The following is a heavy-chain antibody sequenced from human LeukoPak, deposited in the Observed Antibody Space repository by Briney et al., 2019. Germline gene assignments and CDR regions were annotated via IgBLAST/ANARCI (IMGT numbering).Heavy chain of an antibody. CDR1: GGSISSSSYY. J-gene: IGHJ6*03. D-gene: IGHD2-2*01. CDR3: ARHAQLPPLTGYYHMDV. CDR2: IYYSGST. Sequence: SETLSLTCTVSGGSISSSSYYWGWIRQPPGKGLEWIGSIYYSGSTYYNPSLKSRVTISVDTSKNQFSLKLSSVTAADTAVYSWARHAQLPPLTGYYHMDVWGKGTTVTVSS. V-gene: IGHV4-39*01.